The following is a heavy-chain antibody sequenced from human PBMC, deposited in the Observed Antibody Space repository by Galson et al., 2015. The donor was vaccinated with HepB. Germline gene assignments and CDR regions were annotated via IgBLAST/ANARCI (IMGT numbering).Heavy chain of an antibody. CDR3: ARGVGEQRGFAFDI. CDR1: GDSVSSNSAA. CDR2: TYYRSKWYN. V-gene: IGHV6-1*01. Sequence: CAISGDSVSSNSAAWNWIRQSPSRGLEWLGRTYYRSKWYNDYAVSVKSRITINPDTSKNQFSLQLNSVTPEDTAVYYCARGVGEQRGFAFDIWGQGTMVTVSS. J-gene: IGHJ3*02. D-gene: IGHD3-16*01.